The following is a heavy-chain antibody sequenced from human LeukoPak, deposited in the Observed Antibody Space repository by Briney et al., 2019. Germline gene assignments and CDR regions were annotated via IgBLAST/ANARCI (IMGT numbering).Heavy chain of an antibody. Sequence: ASVKVSCKASGYTFTSYDINWVRQATGQGLEWMGRIIPILGIANYAQKFQGRVTITADKSTSTAYMELSSLRSEDTAVYYCARSLYSSGWSWDYWGQGTLVTVSS. V-gene: IGHV1-69*04. J-gene: IGHJ4*02. CDR2: IIPILGIA. D-gene: IGHD6-19*01. CDR1: GYTFTSYD. CDR3: ARSLYSSGWSWDY.